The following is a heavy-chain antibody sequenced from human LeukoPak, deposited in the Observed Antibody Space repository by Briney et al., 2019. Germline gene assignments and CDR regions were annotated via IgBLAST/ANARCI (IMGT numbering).Heavy chain of an antibody. CDR3: AKQDVGLTPATLFFKTEFDF. V-gene: IGHV3-23*01. D-gene: IGHD1-26*01. CDR1: GFPFGNYA. J-gene: IGHJ4*02. Sequence: GGSLRLSCVASGFPFGNYAMSWVRQAPGKGLEWVSSLSANGDNTYYADSVKGRFTISRDNSKSTLYLQMNSLRVEDTAIYYCAKQDVGLTPATLFFKTEFDFWGQGTLVTVSS. CDR2: LSANGDNT.